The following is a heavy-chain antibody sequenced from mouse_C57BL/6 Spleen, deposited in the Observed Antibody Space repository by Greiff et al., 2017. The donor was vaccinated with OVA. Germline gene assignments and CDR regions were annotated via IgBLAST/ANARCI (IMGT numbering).Heavy chain of an antibody. Sequence: VQLQQSGAELVRPGASVTLSCKASGYTFTDYEMHWVKQTPVHGLEWIGAIDPETGGTAYNQKFKGKAILTADKSSSTAYMELRSLTSEDSAVYYCTTDYYGSPFAYWGQGTLVTVSA. CDR1: GYTFTDYE. D-gene: IGHD1-1*01. V-gene: IGHV1-15*01. CDR3: TTDYYGSPFAY. J-gene: IGHJ3*01. CDR2: IDPETGGT.